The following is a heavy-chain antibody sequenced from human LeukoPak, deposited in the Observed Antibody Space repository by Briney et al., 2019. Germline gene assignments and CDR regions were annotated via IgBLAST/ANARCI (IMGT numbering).Heavy chain of an antibody. CDR2: ISGSGGST. CDR1: GFTFSSYA. V-gene: IGHV3-23*01. CDR3: AKDFDYGDYPALIDY. D-gene: IGHD4-17*01. J-gene: IGHJ4*02. Sequence: GRSLRLSCAASGFTFSSYAMSWVRQAPGKGLEWVSDISGSGGSTYYADSVKGRFTISRDNSKNTLYLQMNSLRTEDTAVYYCAKDFDYGDYPALIDYWGQGTLVTVSS.